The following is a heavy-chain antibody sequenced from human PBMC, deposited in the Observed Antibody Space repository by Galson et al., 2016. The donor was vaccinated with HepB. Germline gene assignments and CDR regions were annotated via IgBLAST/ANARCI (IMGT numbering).Heavy chain of an antibody. V-gene: IGHV3-30*18. Sequence: SLRLSCAASGFTFSSYGMHWVRQTPGKGLEWEAVISYDGSNKYYADSVKGRFTISRDNSKNTLYLQMNSLRAEDTAVYYCAKDGYYYDSSGYYTYYFDYWGQGTLVTVSS. CDR2: ISYDGSNK. D-gene: IGHD3-22*01. CDR1: GFTFSSYG. CDR3: AKDGYYYDSSGYYTYYFDY. J-gene: IGHJ4*02.